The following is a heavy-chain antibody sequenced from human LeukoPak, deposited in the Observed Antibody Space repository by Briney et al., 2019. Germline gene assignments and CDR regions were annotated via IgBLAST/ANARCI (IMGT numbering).Heavy chain of an antibody. CDR3: AHSYCFGMERPWDYFDY. CDR2: IYWDDDN. CDR1: GFSLATHGLG. V-gene: IGHV2-5*02. J-gene: IGHJ4*02. Sequence: SGPTLVNPTQTLTLTCTFSGFSLATHGLGVGWIRQPPGKALEWLALIYWDDDNRYNPSLKSRLTITKDTSKNQVVLTMTNMNPVAIDTYYCAHSYCFGMERPWDYFDYWGQGTLVTVSS. D-gene: IGHD2-21*01.